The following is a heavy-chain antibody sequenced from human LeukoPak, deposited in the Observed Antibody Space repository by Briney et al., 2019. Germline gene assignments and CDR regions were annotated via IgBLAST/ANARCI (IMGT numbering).Heavy chain of an antibody. J-gene: IGHJ4*02. V-gene: IGHV3-30*04. Sequence: GGSLRLSCAASGFTFSSYAMHWVRQAPGKGLEWVAVISNDGGTKYYPDSVKGRFTISRDNSRNTLYLQMNSLRAEDTAVYYCARADSGTYYNYYLDSWGQGTLVTVSS. D-gene: IGHD1-26*01. CDR2: ISNDGGTK. CDR1: GFTFSSYA. CDR3: ARADSGTYYNYYLDS.